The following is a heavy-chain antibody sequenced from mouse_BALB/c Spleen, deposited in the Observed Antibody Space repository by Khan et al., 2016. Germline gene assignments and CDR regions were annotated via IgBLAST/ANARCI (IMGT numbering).Heavy chain of an antibody. CDR2: IIPNSGYT. CDR1: GYTFTSYT. J-gene: IGHJ2*01. CDR3: ARERTLVANFDY. Sequence: QVRLQQSGAELARPGASVKMSCKASGYTFTSYTMHWIKQRPGQGLEWIGYIIPNSGYTNYNQTFKDKATLTADKSSSTAYMQLMTSEDSAVYYCARERTLVANFDYWGQGTTLTVSS. V-gene: IGHV1-4*01. D-gene: IGHD1-1*01.